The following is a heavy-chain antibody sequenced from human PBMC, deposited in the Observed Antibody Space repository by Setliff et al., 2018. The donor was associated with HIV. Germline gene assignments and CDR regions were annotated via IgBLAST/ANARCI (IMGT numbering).Heavy chain of an antibody. CDR3: ARHSPSDY. CDR2: IYSSGTT. J-gene: IGHJ4*02. CDR1: GDSISTDY. Sequence: SETLSLTCTVSGDSISTDYWGWIRQPPGKGLEWIGYIYSSGTTQYNPSLKSRVTISVDTSKNQFSLKLSSVTAADTAVYYCARHSPSDYWGQGTLVTVSS. V-gene: IGHV4-4*09.